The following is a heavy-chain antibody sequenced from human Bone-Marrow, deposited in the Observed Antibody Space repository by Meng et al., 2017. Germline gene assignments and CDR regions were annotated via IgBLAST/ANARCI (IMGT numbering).Heavy chain of an antibody. D-gene: IGHD3-22*01. V-gene: IGHV6-1*02. Sequence: QSGTGMLKTPQSLSRTSPSSGASASSNSAAWYWIRQSPSRGLEWLGRTYYRSKWYTDYAVSVKSRITINPATSKNQFSLQLNSVTPEDTAVYYCARGDYSSSPSFWGQGTLVTVSS. J-gene: IGHJ4*02. CDR1: GASASSNSAA. CDR2: TYYRSKWYT. CDR3: ARGDYSSSPSF.